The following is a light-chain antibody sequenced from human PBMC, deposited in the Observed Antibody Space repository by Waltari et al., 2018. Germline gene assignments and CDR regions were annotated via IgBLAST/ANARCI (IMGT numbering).Light chain of an antibody. J-gene: IGLJ3*02. CDR3: CSYADSWTWV. CDR2: EDN. Sequence: QSALTQPASVSVSPGQTPTLTCPGRRSDGARYHLVPWYQQHPEKPHQVIIFEDNKRPSGVSDRFSGSKSGNTASLTISGLRAEDEADYYCCSYADSWTWVFGGGTKLTVL. CDR1: RSDGARYHL. V-gene: IGLV2-23*01.